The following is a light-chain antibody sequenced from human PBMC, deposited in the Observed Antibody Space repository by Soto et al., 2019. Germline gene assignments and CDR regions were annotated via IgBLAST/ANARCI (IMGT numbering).Light chain of an antibody. J-gene: IGKJ4*01. CDR3: LQHNTYPIT. CDR1: QGIRSG. CDR2: AAS. Sequence: DIQMTQSPSSLSASVGDRVTIICRASQGIRSGLGWYQQKPGKAPKRLIDAASSLQSGVPSRFSGSGSGTEFTLTISSLQPEDFATYYCLQHNTYPITVGGGTKVDSK. V-gene: IGKV1-17*01.